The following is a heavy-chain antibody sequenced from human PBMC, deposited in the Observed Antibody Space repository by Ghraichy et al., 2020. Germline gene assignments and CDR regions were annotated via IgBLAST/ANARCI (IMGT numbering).Heavy chain of an antibody. CDR2: INPNSGGT. D-gene: IGHD4-23*01. CDR1: GYTFTGYY. V-gene: IGHV1-2*02. J-gene: IGHJ4*02. Sequence: ASVKVSCKASGYTFTGYYMHWVRQAPGQGLEWMGWINPNSGGTNYAQKFQGRVTMTRDTSISTAYMELSRLRSDDTAVYYCARVESRYGGYSVQVFDYWGQGTLVTVSS. CDR3: ARVESRYGGYSVQVFDY.